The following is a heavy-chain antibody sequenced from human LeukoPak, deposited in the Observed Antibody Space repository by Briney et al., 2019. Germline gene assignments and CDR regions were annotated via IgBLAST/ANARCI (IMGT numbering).Heavy chain of an antibody. CDR3: ASRRTTLGAFDI. CDR2: ISGSGGST. Sequence: GGSLRLSCAASGFTFSSFAMSWVRQAPGKGLEWVSAISGSGGSTYYADSVKGRFTISRDNSKNTLYLQMNSLRAEDTAVYYCASRRTTLGAFDIWGQGTMVTVSS. D-gene: IGHD7-27*01. CDR1: GFTFSSFA. V-gene: IGHV3-23*01. J-gene: IGHJ3*02.